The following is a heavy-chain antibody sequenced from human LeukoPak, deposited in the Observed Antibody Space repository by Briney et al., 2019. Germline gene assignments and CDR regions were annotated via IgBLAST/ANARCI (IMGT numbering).Heavy chain of an antibody. D-gene: IGHD3-10*01. Sequence: KSSETLSLTCSVSGGSISSYYWSWIRQPPGKGLEWIGYIYNSGSTNYNPSLKSRVTISVDTSKKQFSLKLSSVTAADTAVYYCARAILGYYGSGSDLGYYYYYMDVWGKGTTVTISS. CDR1: GGSISSYY. J-gene: IGHJ6*03. CDR2: IYNSGST. CDR3: ARAILGYYGSGSDLGYYYYYMDV. V-gene: IGHV4-59*01.